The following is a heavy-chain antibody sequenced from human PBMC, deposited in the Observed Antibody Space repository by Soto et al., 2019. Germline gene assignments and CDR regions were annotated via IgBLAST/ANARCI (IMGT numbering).Heavy chain of an antibody. CDR2: IYYSGRT. Sequence: SETLSLTCTVSGGSISSGGYYWSWIRHHPGQGLEWIGSIYYSGRTYYNPSLKSRVTISVDTPKNQVSRKLSSVTAADTAVYYCARDRCSSSSCYHYYYYGMDVWGQETTVTVSS. CDR1: GGSISSGGYY. CDR3: ARDRCSSSSCYHYYYYGMDV. J-gene: IGHJ6*02. D-gene: IGHD2-2*01. V-gene: IGHV4-31*03.